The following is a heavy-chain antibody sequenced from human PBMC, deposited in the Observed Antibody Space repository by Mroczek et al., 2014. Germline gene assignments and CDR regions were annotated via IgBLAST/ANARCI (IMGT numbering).Heavy chain of an antibody. D-gene: IGHD2-2*01. Sequence: QVQLVQSGGGVVQPGRSLRLSRAASGFTFSSYAMHWVRQAPGKGLEWVAVISYDGSNKYYADSVKGRFTISRDNSKNTLYLQMNSLRAEDTAVYYCARDDQLPNAFDIWGQGTMVTVSS. CDR2: ISYDGSNK. CDR3: ARDDQLPNAFDI. CDR1: GFTFSSYA. J-gene: IGHJ3*02. V-gene: IGHV3-30-3*01.